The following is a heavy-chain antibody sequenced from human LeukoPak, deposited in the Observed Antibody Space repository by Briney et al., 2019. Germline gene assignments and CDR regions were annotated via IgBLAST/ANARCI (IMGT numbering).Heavy chain of an antibody. CDR1: GGSISSYY. CDR3: ARQLGYCSSTSCYPYFDY. CDR2: IYYSGST. D-gene: IGHD2-2*01. Sequence: NASETLSLTCTVSGGSISSYYWSWIRQPPGKGLEWIGYIYYSGSTNYNPSLKSRVTVSVDTSKNQFSLKPSSVTAADTAVYYCARQLGYCSSTSCYPYFDYWGQGTLVTVSS. J-gene: IGHJ4*02. V-gene: IGHV4-59*01.